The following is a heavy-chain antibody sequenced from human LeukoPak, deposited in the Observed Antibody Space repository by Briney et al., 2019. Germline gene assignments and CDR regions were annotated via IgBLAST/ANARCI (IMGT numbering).Heavy chain of an antibody. J-gene: IGHJ5*02. CDR2: INPSGGST. CDR3: ARDPSNCSSTSCRKRPRGYWFDP. D-gene: IGHD2-2*01. CDR1: GYTFTSYY. Sequence: ASVKVSCKASGYTFTSYYMHWVRQAPGQGLEWMGIINPSGGSTSYAQKLQGRVTMTRDTSTSTVYMELSSLRSEDTAVYYCARDPSNCSSTSCRKRPRGYWFDPWGQGTLVTVSS. V-gene: IGHV1-46*01.